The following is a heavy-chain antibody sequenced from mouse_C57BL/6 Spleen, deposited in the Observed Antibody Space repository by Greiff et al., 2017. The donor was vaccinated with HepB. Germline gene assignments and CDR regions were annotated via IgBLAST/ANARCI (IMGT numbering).Heavy chain of an antibody. D-gene: IGHD2-3*01. V-gene: IGHV5-16*01. Sequence: EVMLVESEGGLVQPGSSMKLSCTASGFTFSDYYMAWVRQVPEKGLEWVANINYDGSSTYYLDSLKSRFIISRDNAKNNLYLQMSSLKSEDTATYYCARGGDGRYFDYWGQGTTLTVSS. CDR1: GFTFSDYY. CDR2: INYDGSST. J-gene: IGHJ2*01. CDR3: ARGGDGRYFDY.